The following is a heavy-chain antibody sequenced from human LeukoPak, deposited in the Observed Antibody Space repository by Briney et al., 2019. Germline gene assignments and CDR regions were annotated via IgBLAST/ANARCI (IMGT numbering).Heavy chain of an antibody. D-gene: IGHD6-13*01. CDR2: INPNSGGT. Sequence: ASVKVSCKASGYTFTGYYMHWVRQAPGQGLEWMGWINPNSGGTNYAQKFQGRVTMTRDTSISTAYMELSRLRSDDTAVYYCARDPPYPGIAAAGYNWFDPWGQGTLVTVSS. CDR3: ARDPPYPGIAAAGYNWFDP. V-gene: IGHV1-2*02. J-gene: IGHJ5*02. CDR1: GYTFTGYY.